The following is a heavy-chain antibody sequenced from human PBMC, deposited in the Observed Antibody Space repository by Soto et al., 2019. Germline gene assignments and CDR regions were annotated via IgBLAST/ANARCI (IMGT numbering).Heavy chain of an antibody. CDR2: IYYSGST. V-gene: IGHV4-30-4*01. Sequence: SETLSLTCTVSGGSISSGDYYWSWIRQPPGEGLEWIGYIYYSGSTYYNPSLRSRLTISVDTSKNQFSLKLSSVTAADTAVYCCARLGPTTVPTSYFTGNYNGMDVWGQGTTVTVSS. J-gene: IGHJ6*02. D-gene: IGHD4-17*01. CDR1: GGSISSGDYY. CDR3: ARLGPTTVPTSYFTGNYNGMDV.